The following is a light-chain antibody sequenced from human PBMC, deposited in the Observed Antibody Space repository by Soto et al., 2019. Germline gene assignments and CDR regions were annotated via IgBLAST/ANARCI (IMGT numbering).Light chain of an antibody. CDR2: DVN. CDR3: CSYTTSSTYV. Sequence: QSALTQPASVSGSPGQSIAISCTGTSSDVGAYNYVSWYQQHPGKAPKLMIYDVNNRPSGVSNRFSGSKSGNTASLTISGLQAEDEVDYYCCSYTTSSTYVFGTGTKLTVL. J-gene: IGLJ1*01. CDR1: SSDVGAYNY. V-gene: IGLV2-14*03.